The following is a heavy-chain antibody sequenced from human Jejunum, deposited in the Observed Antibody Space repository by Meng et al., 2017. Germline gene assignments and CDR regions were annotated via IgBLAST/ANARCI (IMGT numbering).Heavy chain of an antibody. Sequence: VQLQEWGHALLELAESLSLPCAVYGGSFSGYYWTWIRQPPGKGLEWIGEINHNGSPYYNPSLNNRVTMSVDTSKNQLSLKLSSVTAADTAVYYCAIGGPGPRLLNWGQGTLVTVSS. CDR2: INHNGSP. J-gene: IGHJ4*02. CDR3: AIGGPGPRLLN. V-gene: IGHV4-34*01. D-gene: IGHD1-14*01. CDR1: GGSFSGYY.